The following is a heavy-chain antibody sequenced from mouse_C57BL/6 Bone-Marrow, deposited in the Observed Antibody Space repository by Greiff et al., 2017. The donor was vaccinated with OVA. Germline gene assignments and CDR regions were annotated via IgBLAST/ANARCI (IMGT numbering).Heavy chain of an antibody. J-gene: IGHJ4*01. D-gene: IGHD2-3*01. CDR3: ARCGYYVGAMDY. Sequence: QVQLQQSGAELVRPGTSVKVSCKASGYAFTNYLIEWVKQRPGQGLEWIGVINPGSGGTNYNEKFKGKATLTADKSSSTAYMQISSLTSEDTAIYFCARCGYYVGAMDYGGQGTSVTVSA. V-gene: IGHV1-54*01. CDR1: GYAFTNYL. CDR2: INPGSGGT.